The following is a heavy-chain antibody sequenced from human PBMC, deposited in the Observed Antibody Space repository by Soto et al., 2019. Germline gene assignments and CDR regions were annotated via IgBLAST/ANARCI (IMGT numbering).Heavy chain of an antibody. CDR1: GFRFDYYG. J-gene: IGHJ4*02. CDR3: AREVTNCSGGSCYTYGFDY. V-gene: IGHV3-30*03. Sequence: PGGSLRLSCAASGFRFDYYGIHWVRQAPGKGLEWVAIVSYDGINKYYADSVKGRFTISRDNSKNTLYLQMNSLRAEDTAVYYCAREVTNCSGGSCYTYGFDYWGQGTLVTVSS. CDR2: VSYDGINK. D-gene: IGHD2-15*01.